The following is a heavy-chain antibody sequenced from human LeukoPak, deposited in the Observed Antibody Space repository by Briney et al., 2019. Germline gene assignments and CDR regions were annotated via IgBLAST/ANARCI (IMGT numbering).Heavy chain of an antibody. D-gene: IGHD2-2*01. J-gene: IGHJ4*02. CDR2: IKQDGSEK. Sequence: GGSLRLSCAASGFTFSNYWMSWVRQAPGKGLEWVANIKQDGSEKYYVDSVKGRLSISRDNTKSSLYLQMNSLRAEDTAVYFCAREGVLAAADYWGQGTLVTVSS. CDR3: AREGVLAAADY. CDR1: GFTFSNYW. V-gene: IGHV3-7*01.